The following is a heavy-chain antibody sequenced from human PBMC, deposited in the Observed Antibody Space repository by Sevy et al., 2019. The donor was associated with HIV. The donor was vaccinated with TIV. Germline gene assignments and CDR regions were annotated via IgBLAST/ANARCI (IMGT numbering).Heavy chain of an antibody. CDR2: LSGSGGTT. J-gene: IGHJ3*01. CDR3: ATGTTDSSISWVFDV. Sequence: GGSLRLSCAASGFTFFSHVMSWVRQAPGKGLEWVSGLSGSGGTTYYADSGKGRFSISRDNSKNKLYLQMSSLRIEETAVYYCATGTTDSSISWVFDVWGQGTMVTVSS. V-gene: IGHV3-23*01. CDR1: GFTFFSHV. D-gene: IGHD6-13*01.